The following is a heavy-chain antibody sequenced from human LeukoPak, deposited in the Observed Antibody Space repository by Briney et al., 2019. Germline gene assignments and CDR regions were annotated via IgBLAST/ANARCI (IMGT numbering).Heavy chain of an antibody. D-gene: IGHD2-15*01. CDR1: GFTFTSNA. CDR3: AKVWRGGGSCFDY. J-gene: IGHJ4*02. V-gene: IGHV3-23*01. Sequence: TGGSLRLSCAASGFTFTSNAMSWVRQAPGKGLEWVSVITDVGGNTSYADPVKGRFTITRDNSKTTLYLQLKSLRAGDTAVYYCAKVWRGGGSCFDYWGQGTLVTVSS. CDR2: ITDVGGNT.